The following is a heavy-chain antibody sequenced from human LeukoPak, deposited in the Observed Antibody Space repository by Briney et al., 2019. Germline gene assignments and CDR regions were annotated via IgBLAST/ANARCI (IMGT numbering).Heavy chain of an antibody. CDR3: ARHVLTGLLWFPLSDHDVTSSRYYFDY. CDR2: IYYSGST. CDR1: GGSISSSSYY. D-gene: IGHD3-10*01. V-gene: IGHV4-39*01. Sequence: PSETLSLTCTVSGGSISSSSYYWGWIRQPPGKGLEWIGSIYYSGSTYYNPSLKSRVTISVDTSKNQFSLKLSSVTAADTAVYYCARHVLTGLLWFPLSDHDVTSSRYYFDYWGQGTLVTVSS. J-gene: IGHJ4*02.